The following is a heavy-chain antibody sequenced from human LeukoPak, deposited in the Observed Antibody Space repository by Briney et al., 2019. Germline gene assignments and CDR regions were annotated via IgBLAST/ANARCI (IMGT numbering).Heavy chain of an antibody. J-gene: IGHJ4*02. D-gene: IGHD6-13*01. CDR2: ISSASNTI. V-gene: IGHV3-48*04. Sequence: KPGGSLRLSCAASGFTFSSYSMNWVRQAPGKGLEWVSYISSASNTIYYADSVKGRFTISRDNAKNSLYLQMNSLRAEDTAVYYCARELRPDPYSASWYNYWGQGTLVTVSS. CDR3: ARELRPDPYSASWYNY. CDR1: GFTFSSYS.